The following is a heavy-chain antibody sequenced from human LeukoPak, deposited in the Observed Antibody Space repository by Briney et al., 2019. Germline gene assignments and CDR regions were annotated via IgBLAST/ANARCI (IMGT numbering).Heavy chain of an antibody. CDR2: IDTNTGNP. D-gene: IGHD5-12*01. Sequence: ASVKVSCKASGGTFSSYAMNWVRQAPGQGLEWMGWIDTNTGNPTYAQGFTGRFVFSLDTSVSTAFLQISSLEAEDTAVYYCARVLSSGYAIGFDYWGQGTLVTVSS. CDR1: GGTFSSYA. CDR3: ARVLSSGYAIGFDY. J-gene: IGHJ4*02. V-gene: IGHV7-4-1*02.